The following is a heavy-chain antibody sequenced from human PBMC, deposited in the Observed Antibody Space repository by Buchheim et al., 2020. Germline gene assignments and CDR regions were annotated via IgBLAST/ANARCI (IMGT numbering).Heavy chain of an antibody. Sequence: EVQLVQSGAEVKKPGESLRISCKGSGYSFTSYWISWVRQMPGKGLEWMGRIDPSDSYTNYSPSFQGHVTILADKSISTAYLQWSSLKASDTAMYYCARHGTLAYCGGDCYKRGFDYWGQGTL. D-gene: IGHD2-21*02. CDR2: IDPSDSYT. J-gene: IGHJ4*02. V-gene: IGHV5-10-1*03. CDR1: GYSFTSYW. CDR3: ARHGTLAYCGGDCYKRGFDY.